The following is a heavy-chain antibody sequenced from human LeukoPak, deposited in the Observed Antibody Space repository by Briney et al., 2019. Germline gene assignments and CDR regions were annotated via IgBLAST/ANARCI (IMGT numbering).Heavy chain of an antibody. CDR1: GGSISSYY. CDR3: AREEYYDILTGSYYFDY. Sequence: SETLSLTCTVSGGSISSYYWSWIRQPAGKGLEWIGRIYTSGSTNYNPSLKSRVTMSVDTSKNQFSLKLSSVTAADTAVYYCAREEYYDILTGSYYFDYWGQGTLVTVSS. D-gene: IGHD3-9*01. J-gene: IGHJ4*02. V-gene: IGHV4-4*07. CDR2: IYTSGST.